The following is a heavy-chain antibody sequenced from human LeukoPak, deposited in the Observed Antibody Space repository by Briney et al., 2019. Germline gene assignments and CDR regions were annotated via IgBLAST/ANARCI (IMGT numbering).Heavy chain of an antibody. CDR1: GYTFTSYD. D-gene: IGHD3-22*01. CDR2: MNPNSGNT. Sequence: GSSVKVSCKASGYTFTSYDINWVRQATGQGLEWMGWMNPNSGNTGYAQKFQGRVTMTRNTSISTAYMELSSLRSEDTAVYYCARGPYYDSSGYYDYWGQGTLVTVSS. J-gene: IGHJ4*02. V-gene: IGHV1-8*01. CDR3: ARGPYYDSSGYYDY.